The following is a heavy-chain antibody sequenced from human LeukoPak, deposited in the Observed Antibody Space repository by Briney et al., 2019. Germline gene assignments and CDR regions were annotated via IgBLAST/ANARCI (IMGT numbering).Heavy chain of an antibody. Sequence: PGGSLRLSCEASGFTFSSYWMYWVRQAPGKGLVWVSGISGDGSSTRYADSVKGRFTISRDNSKNTLYLQMNSLRAEDTAVYYCAKDLREWLLLSLDYWGQGTLVTVSS. CDR3: AKDLREWLLLSLDY. CDR1: GFTFSSYW. J-gene: IGHJ4*02. D-gene: IGHD3-22*01. V-gene: IGHV3-74*01. CDR2: ISGDGSST.